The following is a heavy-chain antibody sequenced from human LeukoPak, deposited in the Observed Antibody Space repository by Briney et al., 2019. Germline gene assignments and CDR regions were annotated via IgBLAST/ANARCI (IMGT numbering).Heavy chain of an antibody. CDR3: ARTRSYYYGMDV. CDR2: MNPNSGNT. D-gene: IGHD2-2*01. V-gene: IGHV1-8*01. Sequence: ASVKVSCKASGCTFTSYDINWVRQATGQGLEWMGWMNPNSGNTGYAQKFQGRVTMTRNTSISTAYMELSSLRSEDTAVYYCARTRSYYYGMDVWGQGTTVTVSS. CDR1: GCTFTSYD. J-gene: IGHJ6*02.